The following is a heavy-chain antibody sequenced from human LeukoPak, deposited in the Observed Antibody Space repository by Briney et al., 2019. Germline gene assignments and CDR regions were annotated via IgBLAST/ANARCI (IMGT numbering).Heavy chain of an antibody. Sequence: SETLSLTCNVSGGSISSYYWTWIRQPPGKGLEWIGYVYYSGSTYYNPSLKSRVTISVDTSKNQFSLKLSSVTAADTAVYYCARPEQQLVLLGFDYWGQGTLVTVSS. D-gene: IGHD6-13*01. V-gene: IGHV4-59*08. CDR1: GGSISSYY. CDR3: ARPEQQLVLLGFDY. J-gene: IGHJ4*02. CDR2: VYYSGST.